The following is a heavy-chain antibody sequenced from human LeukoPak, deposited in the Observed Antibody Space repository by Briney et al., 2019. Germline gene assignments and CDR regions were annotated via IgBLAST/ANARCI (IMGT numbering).Heavy chain of an antibody. J-gene: IGHJ3*02. D-gene: IGHD6-13*01. V-gene: IGHV3-53*01. CDR2: IYSGGST. CDR3: ARAIRELVLAFDI. CDR1: GFTFSSNF. Sequence: GGSLRLSCAASGFTFSSNFMSWVRQAPGKGLEWVSGIYSGGSTYYADSVKGRFTISRDNSKNTLYLQMNSLRAEDTAVYYCARAIRELVLAFDIWGQGTMVTVSS.